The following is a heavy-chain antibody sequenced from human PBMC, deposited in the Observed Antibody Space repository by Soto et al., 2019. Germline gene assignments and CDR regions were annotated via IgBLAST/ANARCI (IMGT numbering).Heavy chain of an antibody. Sequence: QVQLVQSGAEVKKPGSSVKLSCKASGYNFIAYYIYWVRQAPGQGPEWMGMINPSSGATNYAQKFQGRVTVTRDTSTSTAYLELSSLRSEDAAVYYFAKYCGGDCRHFDAWGQGTLVTVSS. CDR3: AKYCGGDCRHFDA. CDR2: INPSSGAT. CDR1: GYNFIAYY. J-gene: IGHJ4*02. D-gene: IGHD2-21*02. V-gene: IGHV1-46*01.